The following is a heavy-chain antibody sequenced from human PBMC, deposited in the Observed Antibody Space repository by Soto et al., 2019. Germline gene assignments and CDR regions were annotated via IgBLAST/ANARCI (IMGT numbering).Heavy chain of an antibody. J-gene: IGHJ6*02. CDR1: GGSFSGYY. CDR2: INHSGST. D-gene: IGHD3-3*01. Sequence: SETLSLTCAVYGGSFSGYYWSWIRQPPGKGLEWIGEINHSGSTSYNPSLKSRVTISVDTSKNSLYLQMNSLRAEDTAVYYCARKGRRVGFWSGYYRGNYYYYYGMDVWGQGTTVTVSS. V-gene: IGHV4-34*01. CDR3: ARKGRRVGFWSGYYRGNYYYYYGMDV.